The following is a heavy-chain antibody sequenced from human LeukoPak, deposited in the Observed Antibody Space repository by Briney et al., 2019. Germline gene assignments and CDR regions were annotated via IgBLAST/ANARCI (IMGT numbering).Heavy chain of an antibody. CDR1: GGSISSGGYS. CDR2: IYHSGST. V-gene: IGHV4-30-2*01. Sequence: PSETLSLTCAVSGGSISSGGYSWSWIRQPPGKGLEWIGYIYHSGSTYYNPSLKSRVTISVDRSKNQFSLKLSSVTAADTAVYYCASGYSYGYYYYYGMDVWGQGTTVTVSS. CDR3: ASGYSYGYYYYYGMDV. D-gene: IGHD5-18*01. J-gene: IGHJ6*02.